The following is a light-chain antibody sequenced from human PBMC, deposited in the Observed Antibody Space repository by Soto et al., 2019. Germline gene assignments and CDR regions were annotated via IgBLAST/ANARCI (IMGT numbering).Light chain of an antibody. CDR3: QSHDRSNVV. Sequence: NFMLTQPHSVSESPGKTVTISCTRSSGSIATNYVQWYQQRPGSTPTTVISEDDQRPSGVPDRFSGSIDGSSNSASLTISGLKTEDEADYYCQSHDRSNVVFGGGTKLTVL. J-gene: IGLJ2*01. CDR1: SGSIATNY. V-gene: IGLV6-57*01. CDR2: EDD.